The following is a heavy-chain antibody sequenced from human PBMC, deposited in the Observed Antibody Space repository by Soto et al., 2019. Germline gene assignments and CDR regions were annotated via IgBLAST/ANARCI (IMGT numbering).Heavy chain of an antibody. Sequence: QIHLVQSGAEVRKPGASVNVSCKTSGYIFTNYGVSWVRQAPGEGLEVVGWISAYNGYPKYGQRFQGSVTLSTDTSTTTAYMELRNQRFDDTGVYYCARWSSAALYEYWGQGTLLTVSS. CDR1: GYIFTNYG. CDR3: ARWSSAALYEY. CDR2: ISAYNGYP. D-gene: IGHD2-2*01. J-gene: IGHJ4*02. V-gene: IGHV1-18*04.